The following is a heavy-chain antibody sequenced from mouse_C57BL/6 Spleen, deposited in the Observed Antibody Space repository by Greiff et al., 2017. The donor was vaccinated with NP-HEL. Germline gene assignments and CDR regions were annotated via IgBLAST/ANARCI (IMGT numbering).Heavy chain of an antibody. D-gene: IGHD2-3*01. CDR3: ARDGYYQSYYFDY. V-gene: IGHV1-52*01. CDR2: IDPSDSET. Sequence: VQLQQPGAELVRPGSSVKLSCKASGYTFTSCWMHWVKQRPIQGLEWIGNIDPSDSETHYNQKFKDKATLTVDKSSSTAYMQLSSLTSEDSAVYYCARDGYYQSYYFDYWGQGTTLTVSS. CDR1: GYTFTSCW. J-gene: IGHJ2*01.